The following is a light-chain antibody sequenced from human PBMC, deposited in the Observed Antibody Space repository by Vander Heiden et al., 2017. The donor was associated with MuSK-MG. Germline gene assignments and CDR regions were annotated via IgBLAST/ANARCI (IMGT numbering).Light chain of an antibody. CDR1: QGINNF. V-gene: IGKV1-27*01. J-gene: IGKJ5*01. Sequence: DIQMTQSPSSLSASVGDRVTITCRASQGINNFLAWYQQKPGKGPKLLIYAASTLQAGGPSRFSGSGSGTEFTLTISNLQPEDVASYYCQKYNGAPPITLGQGTRLEIK. CDR3: QKYNGAPPIT. CDR2: AAS.